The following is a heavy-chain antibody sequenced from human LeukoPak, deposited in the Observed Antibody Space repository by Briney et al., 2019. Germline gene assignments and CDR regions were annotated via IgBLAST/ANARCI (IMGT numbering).Heavy chain of an antibody. CDR2: ISSGSSYI. V-gene: IGHV3-21*01. J-gene: IGHJ4*02. CDR1: GFTFSSYD. D-gene: IGHD2-15*01. CDR3: ARQRDQAATLDY. Sequence: GGSLRLSCAASGFTFSSYDMNWVRQAPGKGVEWVSSISSGSSYIYYADSVKGRFTISRDNAKNSLYLQMNSLRAEDTSVYYCARQRDQAATLDYWGQGTLVTVSS.